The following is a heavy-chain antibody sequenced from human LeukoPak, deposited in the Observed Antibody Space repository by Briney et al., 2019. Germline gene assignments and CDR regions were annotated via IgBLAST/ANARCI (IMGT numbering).Heavy chain of an antibody. V-gene: IGHV4-59*01. J-gene: IGHJ6*03. CDR1: GGSISSYY. D-gene: IGHD3-3*01. CDR2: IYYSGST. Sequence: PSETLSLTCTVSGGSISSYYWSWIRQPPGKGLEWIGYIYYSGSTNYNPSLKSRVTISVDTSKNQFSLKLSSVTAADTAVYHCARAGNYDFWSGSTYYYYYYYMDVWGKGTTVTVSS. CDR3: ARAGNYDFWSGSTYYYYYYYMDV.